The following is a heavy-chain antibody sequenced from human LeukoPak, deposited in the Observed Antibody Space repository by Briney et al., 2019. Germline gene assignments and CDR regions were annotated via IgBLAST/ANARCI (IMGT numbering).Heavy chain of an antibody. V-gene: IGHV4-34*01. D-gene: IGHD2-2*01. CDR1: GGSFSDYD. J-gene: IGHJ6*03. Sequence: SETLSLTCGISGGSFSDYDWTWIRQPPEKGLEWVGEINHSGNTNDNPSLKSRVTISVDTYKNKFSLSLSFVTATDAAVYYCARTILVVPTSYFYFYPMDVWGKGTTVTVSS. CDR3: ARTILVVPTSYFYFYPMDV. CDR2: INHSGNT.